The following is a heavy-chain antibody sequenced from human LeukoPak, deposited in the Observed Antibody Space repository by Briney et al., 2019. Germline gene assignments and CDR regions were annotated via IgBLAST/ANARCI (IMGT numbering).Heavy chain of an antibody. D-gene: IGHD6-13*01. CDR1: GFTFSYYG. V-gene: IGHV3-33*01. J-gene: IGHJ4*02. CDR3: GRDYTTTWSPAY. Sequence: GGSLRLSCAASGFTFSYYGMHWVRQAPGKGLEWVAVIWYDGSNTYYAGSVQGRFTTSRDNSKNTLYLQMSSLRAEDTAVYYCGRDYTTTWSPAYWGQGTLVTVSS. CDR2: IWYDGSNT.